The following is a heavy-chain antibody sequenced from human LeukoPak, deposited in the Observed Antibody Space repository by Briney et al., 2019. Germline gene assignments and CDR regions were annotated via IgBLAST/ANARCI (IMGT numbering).Heavy chain of an antibody. CDR1: GFTFSTYA. V-gene: IGHV3-30*07. D-gene: IGHD2-2*03. CDR2: LPYDGDNT. CDR3: ARGAVDIVVVPAAENWFDP. Sequence: GGSLRLSCAASGFTFSTYAMHWVRQAPGKGLEWVATLPYDGDNTYYGDAVEGRFTISRDNAKNSLYLQMDSLRAEDTAVYYCARGAVDIVVVPAAENWFDPWGQGTLVTVSS. J-gene: IGHJ5*02.